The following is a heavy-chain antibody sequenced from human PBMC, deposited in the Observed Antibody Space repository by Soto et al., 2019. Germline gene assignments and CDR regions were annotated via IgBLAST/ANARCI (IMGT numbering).Heavy chain of an antibody. Sequence: QVQLVESGGGVVQPGGSLRLSCAASGFRFNNYAIDWVRPAPGKGLEWVAFISFDGRKQYYGDSVQGRFSISRDDSKNTVFLQMSSLRPEDTAVYYCAKTIGLRLGELAPDFWGQGTLVTVSS. CDR1: GFRFNNYA. J-gene: IGHJ4*02. D-gene: IGHD3-16*01. V-gene: IGHV3-30*18. CDR3: AKTIGLRLGELAPDF. CDR2: ISFDGRKQ.